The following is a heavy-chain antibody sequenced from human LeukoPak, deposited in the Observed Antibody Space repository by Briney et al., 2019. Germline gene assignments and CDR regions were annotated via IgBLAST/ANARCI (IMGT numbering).Heavy chain of an antibody. CDR3: TRDPADGYYFHR. CDR1: GFTVSTNY. Sequence: GGSLRLSCAASGFTVSTNYMSWVRQAPGKGLEWVSIIYRGGNTYYADSVKDRFTISRDNSKNTVYLQMDSLAVEDTAVYFCTRDPADGYYFHRWGQGTLVTVSS. J-gene: IGHJ1*01. V-gene: IGHV3-66*01. CDR2: IYRGGNT. D-gene: IGHD5-24*01.